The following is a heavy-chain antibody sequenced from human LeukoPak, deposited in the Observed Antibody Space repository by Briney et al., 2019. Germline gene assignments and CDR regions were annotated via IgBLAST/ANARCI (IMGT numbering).Heavy chain of an antibody. D-gene: IGHD2-2*01. Sequence: PGGSLRLSCAASGFTFSSSWMSWVRQAPGKGLEWVANIIQDGSAQYYVDSVKGRFTISRDNADSSLYLQMNSLRAEDTAVYYCAIDLFSCSSTSCYVYWGRGTLVTVSS. CDR3: AIDLFSCSSTSCYVY. V-gene: IGHV3-7*01. CDR1: GFTFSSSW. J-gene: IGHJ4*02. CDR2: IIQDGSAQ.